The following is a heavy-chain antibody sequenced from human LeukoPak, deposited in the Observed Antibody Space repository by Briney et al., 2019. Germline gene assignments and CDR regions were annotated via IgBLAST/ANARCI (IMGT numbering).Heavy chain of an antibody. CDR1: GFTFSRYA. J-gene: IGHJ6*03. CDR3: ARVMAGYSYMDV. Sequence: PGGSLRLSCAASGFTFSRYATNWVRQAPGKGLEWVSSISTTSSSSYIHYADSMKGRFTISRDNAKSSLYLQMNSLRAEDTAVYYCARVMAGYSYMDVWGKGTTVTVSS. D-gene: IGHD3-10*01. V-gene: IGHV3-21*01. CDR2: ISTTSSSSYI.